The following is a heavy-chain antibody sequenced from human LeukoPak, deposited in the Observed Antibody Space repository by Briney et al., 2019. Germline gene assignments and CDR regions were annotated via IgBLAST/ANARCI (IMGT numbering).Heavy chain of an antibody. CDR1: GGSISSGDYY. Sequence: SSQTLSLTCTVSGGSISSGDYYWSWIRQPPGKGLEWIGYIYYSGSTYYNPSLKSRVTISVDTSKNQFSLKLSSVTAADTAVYYCARGYCSSTSCYPSWFDPWGQGTLVTVSS. V-gene: IGHV4-30-4*01. J-gene: IGHJ5*02. CDR3: ARGYCSSTSCYPSWFDP. CDR2: IYYSGST. D-gene: IGHD2-2*01.